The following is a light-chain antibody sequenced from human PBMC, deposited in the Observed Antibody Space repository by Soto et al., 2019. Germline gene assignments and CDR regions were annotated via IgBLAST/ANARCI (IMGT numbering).Light chain of an antibody. CDR1: NIESKS. CDR3: QVWDTDSDHYV. J-gene: IGLJ1*01. Sequence: SCELTQPPSLSVARGQTARIPWGGDNIESKSVHWYQQMPGHAPVLVVRDDSDRPSGIPERFSGSNSGNTATLTISRVEAGDEADYYCQVWDTDSDHYVFRTGTKVTVL. V-gene: IGLV3-21*02. CDR2: DDS.